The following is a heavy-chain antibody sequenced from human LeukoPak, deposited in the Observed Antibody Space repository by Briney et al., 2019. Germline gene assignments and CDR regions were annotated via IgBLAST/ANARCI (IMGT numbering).Heavy chain of an antibody. CDR2: IIPIFGTA. V-gene: IGHV1-69*06. CDR3: ARAANGNIATAAIDY. CDR1: GGTFSSYA. J-gene: IGHJ4*02. Sequence: SVKVSCKASGGTFSSYAISWVRQAPGQGLEWMGGIIPIFGTANYAQKFQGRVTITADKSTSTAYMELSSLRSEDTAVYYCARAANGNIATAAIDYWGQGTLVTVSS. D-gene: IGHD6-25*01.